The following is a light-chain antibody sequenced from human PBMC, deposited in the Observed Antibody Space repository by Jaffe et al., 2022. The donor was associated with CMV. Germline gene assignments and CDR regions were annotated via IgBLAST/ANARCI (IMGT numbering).Light chain of an antibody. CDR1: SSDVGGYNY. J-gene: IGLJ1*01. Sequence: QSALTQPASVSGSPGQSITVSCTGTSSDVGGYNYVSWYQQHPGKAPKVIIYEVSNRPSGVSNRFSGSKSGNTASLIISGLRAEDEATYYCSSFSSGSPYVFGTGTEVTVL. V-gene: IGLV2-14*01. CDR3: SSFSSGSPYV. CDR2: EVS.